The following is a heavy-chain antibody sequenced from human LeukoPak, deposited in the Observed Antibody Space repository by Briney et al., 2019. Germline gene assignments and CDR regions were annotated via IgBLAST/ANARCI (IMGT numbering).Heavy chain of an antibody. CDR1: GFTFSSYW. Sequence: GGSLRLSCVASGFTFSSYWMSWVRQAPGKGLEGVANIKQDGGEKYYVDSVKGRFTLSTDNAKKSLYLQMNSLRAEGTAVYYCARDGELRRYYYYYMDVWGKGTTVTVSS. CDR2: IKQDGGEK. V-gene: IGHV3-7*01. CDR3: ARDGELRRYYYYYMDV. J-gene: IGHJ6*03. D-gene: IGHD4-23*01.